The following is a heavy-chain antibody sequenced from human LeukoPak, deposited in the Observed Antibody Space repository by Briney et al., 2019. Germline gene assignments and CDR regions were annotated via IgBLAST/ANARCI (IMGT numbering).Heavy chain of an antibody. J-gene: IGHJ4*02. CDR3: AIYGDGTAKNFDY. CDR2: INTNTGNP. CDR1: GYTFTSYA. Sequence: ASVKVSCKASGYTFTSYAMNWVRQAPGQGLEWMGWINTNTGNPTYAQGFTGRFVFSLDTSVSTAYLQISSLRAEDTAVYYCAIYGDGTAKNFDYWGQGTLVTVSS. V-gene: IGHV7-4-1*02. D-gene: IGHD1-14*01.